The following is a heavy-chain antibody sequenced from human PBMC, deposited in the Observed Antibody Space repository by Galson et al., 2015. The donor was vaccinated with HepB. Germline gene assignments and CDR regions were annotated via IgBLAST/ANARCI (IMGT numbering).Heavy chain of an antibody. Sequence: SVKVSCKASGYTFTSYDINWVRQAPGQGLEWMGRINPNSGGTNYAQKLKGKVTMTRDTSTSTAYMELSSLRSDDTAVYYCARVGVAGTVDSWGQGTLVTVSS. CDR2: INPNSGGT. V-gene: IGHV1-2*06. CDR3: ARVGVAGTVDS. J-gene: IGHJ4*02. CDR1: GYTFTSYD. D-gene: IGHD6-13*01.